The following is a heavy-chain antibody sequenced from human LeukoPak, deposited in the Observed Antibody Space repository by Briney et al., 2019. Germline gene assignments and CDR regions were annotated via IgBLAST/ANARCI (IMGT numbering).Heavy chain of an antibody. Sequence: PGGSLRLSCVGSPTFPFSDYSMNWVRQAPGKGLEWVSSISRTGGDIYYADSVKGRFTISRDNAKSSLYLQMETLRVEDTAVYYCASPSDSYDTSGYCYWGQGTLVTVSS. CDR3: ASPSDSYDTSGYCY. V-gene: IGHV3-21*01. D-gene: IGHD3-22*01. CDR1: PTFPFSDYS. J-gene: IGHJ4*02. CDR2: ISRTGGDI.